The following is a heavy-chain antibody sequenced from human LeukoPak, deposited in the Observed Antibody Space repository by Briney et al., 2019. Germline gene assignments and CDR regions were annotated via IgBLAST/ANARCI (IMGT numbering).Heavy chain of an antibody. J-gene: IGHJ5*02. Sequence: VASVKVSCKASGYPFSNYDINWVRQATGQGLEWMGWMNPNSGNTDYAQKFQGRVTITRNTSISTAYMELSSLRSEDTAVYYCARGRATVTTHWVDPWGQGTLVTVSS. V-gene: IGHV1-8*01. CDR2: MNPNSGNT. CDR3: ARGRATVTTHWVDP. CDR1: GYPFSNYD. D-gene: IGHD4-11*01.